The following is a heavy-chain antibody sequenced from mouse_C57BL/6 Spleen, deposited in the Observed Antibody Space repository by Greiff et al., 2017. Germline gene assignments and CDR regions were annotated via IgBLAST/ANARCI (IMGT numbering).Heavy chain of an antibody. J-gene: IGHJ2*01. CDR1: GFTFSDYG. Sequence: DVMLVESGGGLVKPGGSLKLPCAASGFTFSDYGMHWVRQAPEKGLEWFAYISSGHSTIYYADTVKGRFTICRENAKNTLFLQMTSLRSEDTAMYYCARGTTVVGYCDYWGQGTTLTVSS. CDR3: ARGTTVVGYCDY. D-gene: IGHD1-1*01. CDR2: ISSGHSTI. V-gene: IGHV5-17*01.